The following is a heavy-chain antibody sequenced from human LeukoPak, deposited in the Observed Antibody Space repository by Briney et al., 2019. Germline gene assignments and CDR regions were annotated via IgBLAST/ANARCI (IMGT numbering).Heavy chain of an antibody. V-gene: IGHV1-18*01. D-gene: IGHD3/OR15-3a*01. Sequence: GASVTVSCKASGYTFTSYGISWVRQATGQGLAWMGWISAYNGNTNYAQKLQGRVTMTTDTSTSTAYMELRSLRSDDTAVYYCARDVGPVTPFDYWGQGTLVTVSS. J-gene: IGHJ4*02. CDR3: ARDVGPVTPFDY. CDR2: ISAYNGNT. CDR1: GYTFTSYG.